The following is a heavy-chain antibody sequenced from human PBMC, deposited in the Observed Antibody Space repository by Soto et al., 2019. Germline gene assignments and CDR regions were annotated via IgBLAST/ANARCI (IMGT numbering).Heavy chain of an antibody. CDR2: ISYDGSNK. D-gene: IGHD2-21*02. Sequence: QVPLVESGGGVVQPGGSLRLSCAASGFTFSSSARHWVRQAPGKGLEWVAVISYDGSNKYYADSVKRSFTIARDNSKNTLYLQKNSLRAEDTAVYYCAGDSFGGNSAFDYWGQGTLVTVSS. V-gene: IGHV3-30-3*01. J-gene: IGHJ4*02. CDR1: GFTFSSSA. CDR3: AGDSFGGNSAFDY.